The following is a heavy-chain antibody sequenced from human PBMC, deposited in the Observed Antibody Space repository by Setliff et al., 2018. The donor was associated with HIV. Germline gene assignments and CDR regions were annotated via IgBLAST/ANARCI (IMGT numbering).Heavy chain of an antibody. CDR1: GFSLSTSGMR. V-gene: IGHV2-70*04. Sequence: SGPTLVNPTQTLTLTCTFSGFSLSTSGMRVSWIRQPPGKALEWLARIDWDDDKFYSTSLKTRLTISKDTSKNQVVPTMTNMDPVDTATYYCARYGYGFDYWGQGTLVTVSS. CDR2: IDWDDDK. CDR3: ARYGYGFDY. D-gene: IGHD5-18*01. J-gene: IGHJ4*02.